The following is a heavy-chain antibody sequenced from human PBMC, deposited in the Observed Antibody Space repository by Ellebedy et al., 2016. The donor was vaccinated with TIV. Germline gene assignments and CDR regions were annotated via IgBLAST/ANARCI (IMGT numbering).Heavy chain of an antibody. CDR3: ARRDYDFLTGYYLGHFAY. D-gene: IGHD3-9*01. V-gene: IGHV1-46*01. Sequence: ASVKVSCKASGYTSTRYYMHWVRHAPGQGLEWMGIINPSGGSTSYAQKFQGRVTITADESTSTAYMKLRSLRSEDTAVYYCARRDYDFLTGYYLGHFAYWGQGTLATVSS. CDR2: INPSGGST. J-gene: IGHJ4*02. CDR1: GYTSTRYY.